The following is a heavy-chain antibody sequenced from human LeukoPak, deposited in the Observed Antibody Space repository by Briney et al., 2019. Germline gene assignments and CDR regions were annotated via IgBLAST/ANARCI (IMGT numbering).Heavy chain of an antibody. V-gene: IGHV3-30*02. CDR2: IRYDGSNK. CDR3: AKDSVLTGYSNAVDY. CDR1: GFTFSSYG. J-gene: IGHJ4*02. D-gene: IGHD3-9*01. Sequence: QPGGSLRLSCAASGFTFSSYGMHWVRQAPGKGLEWVAFIRYDGSNKYYADSVKGRFTISRDNSKNTLYLQMNSLRAEDTAVYYCAKDSVLTGYSNAVDYWGQGTLVTVSS.